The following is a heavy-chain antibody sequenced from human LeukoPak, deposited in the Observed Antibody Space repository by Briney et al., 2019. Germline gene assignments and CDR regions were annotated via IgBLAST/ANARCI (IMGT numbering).Heavy chain of an antibody. Sequence: GRSLRLSCAASGFTFSSYAMHWVRQAPGKGLEWVAVISYDGSNKYYADSVKGRFTISRDNSKNTLYLQMNSLRAEDTAVNYCARVSGSSWNFDYWGQGTLVTVSS. J-gene: IGHJ4*02. D-gene: IGHD6-13*01. CDR1: GFTFSSYA. V-gene: IGHV3-30*04. CDR2: ISYDGSNK. CDR3: ARVSGSSWNFDY.